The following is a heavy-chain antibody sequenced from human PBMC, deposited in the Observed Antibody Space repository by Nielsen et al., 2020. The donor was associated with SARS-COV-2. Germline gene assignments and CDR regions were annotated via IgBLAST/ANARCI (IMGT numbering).Heavy chain of an antibody. CDR3: ARTMWIQLWTFDY. D-gene: IGHD5-18*01. CDR1: GYTFTSYY. V-gene: IGHV1-18*04. CDR2: ISAYNGNT. J-gene: IGHJ4*02. Sequence: ASVKVSCKASGYTFTSYYMHWVRQAPGQGLEWMGWISAYNGNTNYAQKLPGRVTMTTDTSTSTAYMELRSLRSDDTAVYYCARTMWIQLWTFDYWGQGTLVTVSS.